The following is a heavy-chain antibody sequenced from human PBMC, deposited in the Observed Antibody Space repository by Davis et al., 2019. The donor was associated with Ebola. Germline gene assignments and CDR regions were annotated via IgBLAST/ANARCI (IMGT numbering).Heavy chain of an antibody. CDR2: INPNSGVT. V-gene: IGHV1-2*06. CDR1: GYSFTDNY. CDR3: ARTNYDFWSGYLKYFDY. Sequence: AASVKVSCKASGYSFTDNYIHWVRQAPGQGLEWMGRINPNSGVTSYAQKFQGRVTMTRDTSISTAYMELSRLRSDDTAVYYCARTNYDFWSGYLKYFDYWGQGTLVTVSS. J-gene: IGHJ4*02. D-gene: IGHD3-3*01.